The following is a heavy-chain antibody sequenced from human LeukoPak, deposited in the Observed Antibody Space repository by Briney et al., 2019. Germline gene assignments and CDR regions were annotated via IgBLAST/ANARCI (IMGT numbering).Heavy chain of an antibody. CDR2: IIPIFGTA. D-gene: IGHD4-17*01. V-gene: IGHV1-69*06. CDR3: AKDGDSSYYYYYMDV. J-gene: IGHJ6*03. Sequence: EASVKVSCKASGYTFTSYAISWVRQAPGQGLEWMGGIIPIFGTANYAQKFQGRVTITADKSTSTAYMELSSLRSEDTAVYYCAKDGDSSYYYYYMDVWGKGTTVTVSS. CDR1: GYTFTSYA.